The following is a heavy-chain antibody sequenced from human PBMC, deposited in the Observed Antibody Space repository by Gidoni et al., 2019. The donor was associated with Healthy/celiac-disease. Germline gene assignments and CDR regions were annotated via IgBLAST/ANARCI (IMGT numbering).Heavy chain of an antibody. Sequence: EVQLVVSGGGLVKPGGSLRLSCAASGFTFCTAWMSWVCQAPGKGLEWVGRIKSKTDGGTTDYAAPVKGRFTISRDDSKNTLYLQMNSLKTEDTAVYYCTTDGEGYSSAVPFDYWGQGTLVTVSS. V-gene: IGHV3-15*01. CDR2: IKSKTDGGTT. CDR3: TTDGEGYSSAVPFDY. CDR1: GFTFCTAW. J-gene: IGHJ4*02. D-gene: IGHD3-10*01.